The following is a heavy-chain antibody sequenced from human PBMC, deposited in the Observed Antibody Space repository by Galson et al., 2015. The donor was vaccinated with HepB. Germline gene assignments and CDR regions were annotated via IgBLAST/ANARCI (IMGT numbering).Heavy chain of an antibody. CDR1: GYTFTGYY. CDR3: ARGDSGSFYVGGLDY. Sequence: SVKVSCKASGYTFTGYYMHWVRPAPGQGLEWMGWINPNSGGTNYAQKFQGWVTMTRDTSISTAYMELSRLRSDDTAVYYCARGDSGSFYVGGLDYWGQGTLVTVSS. J-gene: IGHJ4*02. D-gene: IGHD1-26*01. V-gene: IGHV1-2*04. CDR2: INPNSGGT.